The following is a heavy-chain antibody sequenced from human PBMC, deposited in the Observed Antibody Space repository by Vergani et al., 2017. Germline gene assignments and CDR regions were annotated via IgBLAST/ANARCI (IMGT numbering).Heavy chain of an antibody. D-gene: IGHD3-10*01. CDR2: SYTTGST. CDR3: AGDYYGSGGTGLSRGVNWFDP. Sequence: QVQLQESGPGLVKPSQTLSLTCTVSGGSISSGSYYWTWIRQPAGKGLEWIGRSYTTGSTNYNPSLKSRVTISIDTPKNQFSLKLSSVTAADTAVYYCAGDYYGSGGTGLSRGVNWFDPWGQGTLLTVSS. V-gene: IGHV4-61*02. J-gene: IGHJ5*02. CDR1: GGSISSGSYY.